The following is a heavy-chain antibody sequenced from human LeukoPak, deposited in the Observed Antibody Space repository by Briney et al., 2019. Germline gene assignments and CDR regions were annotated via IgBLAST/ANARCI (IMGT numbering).Heavy chain of an antibody. CDR2: IYYSGNT. J-gene: IGHJ4*02. D-gene: IGHD1-7*01. V-gene: IGHV4-39*01. CDR1: GGSIGSRSYY. Sequence: SETLSLTCTVSGGSIGSRSYYWGWIRQPPGKGLEWIGSIYYSGNTYYNPSLESRVTISVDTSRNQFSLKLSSVTAAETAVYYCASRITGTASDYWGQGTLVTVSS. CDR3: ASRITGTASDY.